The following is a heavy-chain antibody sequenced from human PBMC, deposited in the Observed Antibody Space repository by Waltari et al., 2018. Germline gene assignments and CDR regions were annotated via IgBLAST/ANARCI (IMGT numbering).Heavy chain of an antibody. CDR3: ATSSSGWYQDASDI. CDR2: IIGTFGAP. CDR1: GGTLSSSA. D-gene: IGHD6-19*01. J-gene: IGHJ3*02. Sequence: QVPLLQSGAEVKKPGSSARVSSKASGGTLSSSAIRWVRPAPGQGLEWMGGIIGTFGAPNYAQKFQGRITITTDESARTDYMELSSLRSDDTAVYFCATSSSGWYQDASDIWGHGTLVTVS. V-gene: IGHV1-69*05.